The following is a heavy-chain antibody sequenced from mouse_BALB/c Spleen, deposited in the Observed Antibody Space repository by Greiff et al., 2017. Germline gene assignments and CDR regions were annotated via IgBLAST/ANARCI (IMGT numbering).Heavy chain of an antibody. CDR3: ARRRVYGSWHFAD. CDR2: IYPGNGDT. V-gene: IGHV1-12*01. CDR1: GYTFTSYN. D-gene: IGHD1-1*02. Sequence: QVQLQQPGAELVKPGASVKMSCKASGYTFTSYNMHWVKQTPGQGLEWIGAIYPGNGDTSYNQKFKGKATLTADKSSSTAYMQLSSLTSEDAAVYYCARRRVYGSWHFADWGQGTLVTVSA. J-gene: IGHJ3*01.